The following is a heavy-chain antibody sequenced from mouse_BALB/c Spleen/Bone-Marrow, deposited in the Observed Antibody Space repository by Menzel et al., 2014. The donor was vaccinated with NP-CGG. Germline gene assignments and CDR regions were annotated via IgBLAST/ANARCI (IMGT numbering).Heavy chain of an antibody. Sequence: QVQLQQSGAELMKPGASVKLSCKASGYTFTSYWMHWVKQRPGQGLEWIGEINPSNGRTNYNEKFKSKATLTVDKSSSTAYMQLSSLTSEDSAVYYCAGGRGYFDYWGQGTTLTVSS. D-gene: IGHD3-3*01. V-gene: IGHV1S81*02. J-gene: IGHJ2*01. CDR2: INPSNGRT. CDR3: AGGRGYFDY. CDR1: GYTFTSYW.